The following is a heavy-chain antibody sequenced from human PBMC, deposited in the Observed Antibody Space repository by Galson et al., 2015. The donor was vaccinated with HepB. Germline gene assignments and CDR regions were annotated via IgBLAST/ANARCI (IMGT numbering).Heavy chain of an antibody. CDR3: ARENFMITFGGATDY. J-gene: IGHJ4*02. CDR1: GFTFSNYG. CDR2: ISSSSSTI. V-gene: IGHV3-48*02. D-gene: IGHD3-16*01. Sequence: SLRLSCSASGFTFSNYGISWVRQAPGKGLEWVSYISSSSSTIYYADSVKGRFTISRDNAKNSLYLQMNSLRDEDTAVYYCARENFMITFGGATDYWGQGTLVTVSS.